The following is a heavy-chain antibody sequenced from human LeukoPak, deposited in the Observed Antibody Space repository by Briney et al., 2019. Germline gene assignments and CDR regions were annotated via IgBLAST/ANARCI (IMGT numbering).Heavy chain of an antibody. CDR1: GFTFCSYA. CDR2: ISYDGSNK. J-gene: IGHJ4*02. CDR3: ARGGITMVRGVSY. D-gene: IGHD3-10*01. V-gene: IGHV3-30-3*01. Sequence: GGSLRLSCAASGFTFCSYAMHWVRQAPGKRLEWLAVISYDGSNKYYADSVKGRFTISRDNSKNTLYLQMNSLRAEDTAVYYCARGGITMVRGVSYWGQGTLATVSS.